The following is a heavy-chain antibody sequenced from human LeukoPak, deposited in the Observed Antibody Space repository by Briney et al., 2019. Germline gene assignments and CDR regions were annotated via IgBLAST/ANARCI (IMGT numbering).Heavy chain of an antibody. J-gene: IGHJ4*02. D-gene: IGHD4-11*01. CDR2: IRYDGSNN. Sequence: GGSLRLSCAASGFTFSSYGMHWVRQAPGKGLEWVAFIRYDGSNNYYADSVKGRFTISRDNSKTTLYLQMNSLRAEDTAVYYCAKTDDYSNYVPGYWGQGTLVTVSS. CDR1: GFTFSSYG. CDR3: AKTDDYSNYVPGY. V-gene: IGHV3-30*02.